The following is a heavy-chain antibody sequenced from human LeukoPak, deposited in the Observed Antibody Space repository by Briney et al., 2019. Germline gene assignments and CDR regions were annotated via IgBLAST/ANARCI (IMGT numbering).Heavy chain of an antibody. CDR1: GGSFSGYY. Sequence: PSETLSLTCAVYGGSFSGYYWSWIRQPPGKGLEWIGEINHSGSTNYNPSLKSRVTISVDTSKNQFSLKLSSVTAADTAVYYCARVGYSSSWYDYYGTDVWGQGTTVTVSS. J-gene: IGHJ6*02. D-gene: IGHD6-13*01. CDR2: INHSGST. CDR3: ARVGYSSSWYDYYGTDV. V-gene: IGHV4-34*01.